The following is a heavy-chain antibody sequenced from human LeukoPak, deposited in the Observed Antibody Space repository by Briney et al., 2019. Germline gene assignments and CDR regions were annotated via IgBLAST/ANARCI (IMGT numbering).Heavy chain of an antibody. J-gene: IGHJ4*02. V-gene: IGHV1-18*01. CDR3: ARVSSSSSFGY. CDR1: GYTFTSYG. CDR2: ISAYNGNT. Sequence: ASVKVSCKASGYTFTSYGISWVREARGQGLEWMGWISAYNGNTNYAPKLQGRVTMTTDTSTSTAYMELRSLRSGDTAVYYFARVSSSSSFGYWGQGTLVTVSS. D-gene: IGHD6-6*01.